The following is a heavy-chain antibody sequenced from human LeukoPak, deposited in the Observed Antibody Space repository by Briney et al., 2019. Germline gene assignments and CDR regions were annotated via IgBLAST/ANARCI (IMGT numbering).Heavy chain of an antibody. Sequence: GGSLRFSCVASGFTFSSYWMSRVRQAPGKGLEWVANIKQDGREKYYVDSVKGRFTISRDNAKKSLYLEMNSLRAEDKAVYYCARDTARWTGAFDIWGQGTMVTVSS. CDR3: ARDTARWTGAFDI. CDR1: GFTFSSYW. CDR2: IKQDGREK. D-gene: IGHD5-24*01. J-gene: IGHJ3*02. V-gene: IGHV3-7*03.